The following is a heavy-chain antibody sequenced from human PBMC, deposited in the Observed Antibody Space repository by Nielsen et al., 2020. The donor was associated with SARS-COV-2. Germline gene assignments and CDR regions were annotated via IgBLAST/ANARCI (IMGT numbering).Heavy chain of an antibody. D-gene: IGHD3-3*01. CDR3: ARGVSSLGHYDFWSGYSYYYYYYMDV. V-gene: IGHV4-59*01. CDR2: IYYSGST. J-gene: IGHJ6*03. CDR1: GGSISSYY. Sequence: LRLSCTVSGGSISSYYWSWIRQPPGKGLEWIGYIYYSGSTNYNPSLKSRVTISVDTSKNQFSLKLSSVTAADTAVYYCARGVSSLGHYDFWSGYSYYYYYYMDVWGKGTTVTVSS.